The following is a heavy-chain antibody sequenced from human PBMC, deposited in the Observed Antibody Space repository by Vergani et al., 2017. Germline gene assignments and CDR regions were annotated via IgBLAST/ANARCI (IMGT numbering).Heavy chain of an antibody. CDR3: ASVVGPEDPFDY. V-gene: IGHV4-39*07. D-gene: IGHD1-26*01. J-gene: IGHJ4*02. CDR1: GGSISSSSYY. CDR2: ISYSGST. Sequence: QLQLQESGPGLVKPSETLSLTCTVSGGSISSSSYYWGWIRQPPGKGLEWIGSISYSGSTYYNPSLKSRVTISVDTSKNQFSLKLSSVTAADTAVYYCASVVGPEDPFDYWGQGTLVTVSS.